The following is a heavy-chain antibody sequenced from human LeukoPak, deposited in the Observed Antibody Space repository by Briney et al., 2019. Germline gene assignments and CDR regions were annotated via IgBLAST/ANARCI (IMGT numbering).Heavy chain of an antibody. CDR3: GREHVDYDFWSGYYQRGCFDY. CDR2: IYTSGST. CDR1: GGSISSYY. V-gene: IGHV4-4*07. J-gene: IGHJ4*02. Sequence: SETLSLTCTVSGGSISSYYWSWIRQPAGKGLEWIGRIYTSGSTNYNPSLKSRVTMSVDTSKNQFSLKLSSVTAADTAVYYCGREHVDYDFWSGYYQRGCFDYWGQGTLVTVSS. D-gene: IGHD3-3*01.